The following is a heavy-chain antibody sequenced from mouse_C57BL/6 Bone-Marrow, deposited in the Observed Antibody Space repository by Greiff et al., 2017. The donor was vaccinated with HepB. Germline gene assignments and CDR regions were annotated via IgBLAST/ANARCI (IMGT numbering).Heavy chain of an antibody. J-gene: IGHJ4*01. D-gene: IGHD3-2*02. Sequence: EVHLVESEGGLVQPGSSMKLSCTASGFTFSDYYMAWVRQVPEKGLEWVANINYDGSSTYYLDSLKSRFNISRDNAKNILYLQMSSLKSEDTATYYCAREGTAQATYAMDYWGQGTSVTVSS. CDR1: GFTFSDYY. CDR3: AREGTAQATYAMDY. CDR2: INYDGSST. V-gene: IGHV5-16*01.